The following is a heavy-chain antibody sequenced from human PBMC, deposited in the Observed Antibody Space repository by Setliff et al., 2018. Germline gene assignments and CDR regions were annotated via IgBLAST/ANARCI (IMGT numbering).Heavy chain of an antibody. CDR3: ARARYSGYVDYWGMDV. Sequence: SDTLSLTCTVSGGSISSGGYYWSWIRQHPGKGLEWIGYIYYSGSTYYNPSLKSRVTISVDTSKNQFSLKLSSVTAADTAVYYCARARYSGYVDYWGMDVWGQGTTVTVSS. J-gene: IGHJ6*02. D-gene: IGHD5-12*01. V-gene: IGHV4-31*03. CDR2: IYYSGST. CDR1: GGSISSGGYY.